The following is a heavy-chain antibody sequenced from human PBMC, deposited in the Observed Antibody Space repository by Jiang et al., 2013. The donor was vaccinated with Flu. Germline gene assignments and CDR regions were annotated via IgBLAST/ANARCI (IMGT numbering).Heavy chain of an antibody. D-gene: IGHD3-3*01. CDR3: ARGSIYYEFSKGWFDP. CDR2: NE. Sequence: NENYVDSVKGRFTISRDNSKNTLYLQMNRLRVEDTAVYHCARGSIYYEFSKGWFDPWGQGTLVTVSS. J-gene: IGHJ5*02. V-gene: IGHV3-30*01.